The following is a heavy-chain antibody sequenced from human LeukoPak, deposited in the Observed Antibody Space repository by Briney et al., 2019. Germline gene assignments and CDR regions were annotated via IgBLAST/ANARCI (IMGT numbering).Heavy chain of an antibody. CDR2: IYYSGST. Sequence: SETLSLTCTASGFSISSCYWSWIRQPPGKGLEWIWYIYYSGSTNYNPSLKSRVTISVDTSKNQFSLKLSSVPAADTAVYYCARYCSSTSCYNYFDYWGQGTLVTVSS. J-gene: IGHJ4*02. V-gene: IGHV4-59*01. CDR3: ARYCSSTSCYNYFDY. D-gene: IGHD2-2*02. CDR1: GFSISSCY.